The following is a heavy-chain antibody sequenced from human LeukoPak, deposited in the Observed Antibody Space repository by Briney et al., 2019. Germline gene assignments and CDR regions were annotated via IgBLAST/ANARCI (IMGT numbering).Heavy chain of an antibody. CDR2: FDPEDGET. CDR1: GYTLTELS. J-gene: IGHJ4*02. Sequence: ASVKVSCKVSGYTLTELSMHWVRQAPGKGLEWMGGFDPEDGETIYAQKFQGRVTMTEDTSTDTACMELSSLRSEDTAVYYCATDRASSGWYPPLVYWGQGTLVTVSS. CDR3: ATDRASSGWYPPLVY. V-gene: IGHV1-24*01. D-gene: IGHD6-19*01.